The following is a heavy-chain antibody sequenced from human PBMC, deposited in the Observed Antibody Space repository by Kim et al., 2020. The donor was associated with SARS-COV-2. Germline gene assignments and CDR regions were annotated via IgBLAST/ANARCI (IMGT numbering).Heavy chain of an antibody. D-gene: IGHD3-22*01. CDR3: ANLYYYDDDSGGF. J-gene: IGHJ4*02. Sequence: GGSLRLSCATSGFTFSNYAMSWVRQAPGKGLEWVSTLTLSGGTYYAKSVKGRFTISRDNSKITLYLQMNSLRAEDTAVYYCANLYYYDDDSGGFWGQGTL. V-gene: IGHV3-23*01. CDR2: LTLSGGT. CDR1: GFTFSNYA.